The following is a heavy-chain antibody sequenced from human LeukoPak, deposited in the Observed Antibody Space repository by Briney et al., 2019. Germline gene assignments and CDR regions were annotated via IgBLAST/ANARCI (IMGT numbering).Heavy chain of an antibody. Sequence: GGSLRLSCATSGLRSSSYWMSWVRQAPGKGLEWVANIDQDESGRNYVDSAKGRFTISRDGAKNSVYLQMNSLKDEDTAVYYCAIAVGWELGYWGQGTLVTVSS. V-gene: IGHV3-7*01. CDR2: IDQDESGR. D-gene: IGHD1-26*01. J-gene: IGHJ4*02. CDR1: GLRSSSYW. CDR3: AIAVGWELGY.